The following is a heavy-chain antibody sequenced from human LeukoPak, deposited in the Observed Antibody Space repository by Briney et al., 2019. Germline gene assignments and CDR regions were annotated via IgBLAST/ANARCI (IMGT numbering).Heavy chain of an antibody. Sequence: GGSLRLSCTASGFAFSNAWMSWVRQAPGKGLEWVSAIGSGGTTYYTDSVKGRFTISRDNSKTTLYLQMSSLRAEDMAVYYCAKRDTTMAKGAFDIWGQGTTVTVSS. CDR1: GFAFSNAW. CDR2: IGSGGTT. V-gene: IGHV3-23*01. J-gene: IGHJ3*02. CDR3: AKRDTTMAKGAFDI. D-gene: IGHD5-18*01.